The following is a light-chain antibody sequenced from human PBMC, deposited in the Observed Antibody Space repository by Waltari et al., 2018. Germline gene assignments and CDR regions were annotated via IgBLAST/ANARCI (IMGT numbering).Light chain of an antibody. CDR3: SSWTDSSRTGKLS. CDR1: TTDPRNFKY. CDR2: EVD. V-gene: IGLV2-8*01. Sequence: QSALTQPPSASGSAGPSVTISCTGTTTDPRNFKYFSWSQQHPGTAPKLILYEVDRRPSGVPDRFSGSKSGDAASLTVSGLQAEDEGIYFCSSWTDSSRTGKLSFGGGTKLTVL. J-gene: IGLJ2*01.